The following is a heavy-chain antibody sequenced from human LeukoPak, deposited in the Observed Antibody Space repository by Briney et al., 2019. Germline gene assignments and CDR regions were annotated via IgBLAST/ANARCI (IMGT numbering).Heavy chain of an antibody. CDR1: GGSISSSSYY. D-gene: IGHD3-10*01. CDR3: ARDQSVRGVPFGY. CDR2: IYYSGST. J-gene: IGHJ4*02. V-gene: IGHV4-39*07. Sequence: PSETLSLTCTVSGGSISSSSYYWGWIRQPPGKGLEWIGSIYYSGSTYYNPSLKSRVTISVDTSKNQFSLKLSSVTAADTAVYYCARDQSVRGVPFGYWGQGTLVTVSS.